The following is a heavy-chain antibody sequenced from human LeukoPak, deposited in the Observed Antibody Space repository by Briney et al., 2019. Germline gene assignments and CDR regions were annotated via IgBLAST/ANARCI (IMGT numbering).Heavy chain of an antibody. J-gene: IGHJ4*02. CDR1: GFTFERYV. V-gene: IGHV3-9*01. CDR2: IHPNNGGV. Sequence: GGSLRLSCVTSGFTFERYVMHWMRLAPGKGLECVSSIHPNNGGVGYAASVKGRFSISRDNAKNTLYLQMNSLRVEDTAVYYCARGRPHGNDYWGQGTLVTVSS. D-gene: IGHD4-23*01. CDR3: ARGRPHGNDY.